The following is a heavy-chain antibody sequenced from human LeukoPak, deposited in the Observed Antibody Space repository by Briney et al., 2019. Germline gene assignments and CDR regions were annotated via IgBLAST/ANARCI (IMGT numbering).Heavy chain of an antibody. V-gene: IGHV1-2*02. D-gene: IGHD5-24*01. CDR2: ISPNSGGT. J-gene: IGHJ4*02. CDR3: ARVMRQEMATIR. Sequence: ASVKVSCKASGYTFTGYYMHWVRQAPGQGLEWTGWISPNSGGTNYAQKFQGRVTMTRDTSISTAYMELSRLRSDDTAVYYCARVMRQEMATIRWGQGTLVTVSS. CDR1: GYTFTGYY.